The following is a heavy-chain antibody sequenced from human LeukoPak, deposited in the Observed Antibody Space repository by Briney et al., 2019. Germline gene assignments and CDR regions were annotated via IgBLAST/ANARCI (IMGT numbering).Heavy chain of an antibody. D-gene: IGHD3-3*01. CDR2: ISYDGSNK. J-gene: IGHJ6*02. Sequence: HTGRSLRLSCAASGFTFSSYAMHWVRQAPGKGLEWVAVISYDGSNKYYADSVKGRFTISRDNSKNTLYLQMNSLRAEDTAVYYCARDPHDFWSGYWVYYYYGMDVWGQGTTVTVSS. V-gene: IGHV3-30-3*01. CDR3: ARDPHDFWSGYWVYYYYGMDV. CDR1: GFTFSSYA.